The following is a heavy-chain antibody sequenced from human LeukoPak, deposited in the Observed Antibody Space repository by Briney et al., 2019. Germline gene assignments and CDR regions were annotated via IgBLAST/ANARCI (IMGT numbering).Heavy chain of an antibody. CDR3: ARALELDSSGYKW. CDR2: IYSGGST. D-gene: IGHD3-22*01. CDR1: GVPSISNY. V-gene: IGHV3-53*01. J-gene: IGHJ4*02. Sequence: PGGSLRLSCCASGVPSISNYMSWGRRAPGKGLEGVSGIYSGGSTYYADSVKGRFTISRDNSKNTLYLQMTSLRAEATAVYYCARALELDSSGYKWWGQGTLVTVSS.